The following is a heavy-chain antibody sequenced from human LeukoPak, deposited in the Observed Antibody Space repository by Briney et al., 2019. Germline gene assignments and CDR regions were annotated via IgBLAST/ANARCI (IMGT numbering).Heavy chain of an antibody. CDR2: INTDGNST. Sequence: GGSLRLSCAASGFTFSTYWMHWVRQAPGKGLVWVSQINTDGNSTTYADSVKGRFTVSRDNAKNTLYLQMNSLRAEDTAVYYCARELASGDWGQGTLVTVSS. J-gene: IGHJ4*02. D-gene: IGHD6-13*01. CDR1: GFTFSTYW. V-gene: IGHV3-74*01. CDR3: ARELASGD.